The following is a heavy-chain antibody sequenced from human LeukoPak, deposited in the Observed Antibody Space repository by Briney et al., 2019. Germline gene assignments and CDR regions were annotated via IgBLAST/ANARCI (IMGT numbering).Heavy chain of an antibody. J-gene: IGHJ4*02. Sequence: ASVKVSCKASGGIFSSYAISWVRQAPGHPLEWMGRIIPILGIANYAQKFQGRVTITADKSTSTAYMDLSSLRSEDTAVYYCARDLPPYYFDYWGQGTLVTVSS. CDR1: GGIFSSYA. CDR2: IIPILGIA. CDR3: ARDLPPYYFDY. V-gene: IGHV1-69*04.